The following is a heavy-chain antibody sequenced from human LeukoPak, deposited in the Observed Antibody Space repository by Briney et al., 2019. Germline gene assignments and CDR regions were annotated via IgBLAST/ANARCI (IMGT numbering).Heavy chain of an antibody. J-gene: IGHJ4*02. CDR3: ARGRLSTSGWYKGDY. CDR2: MNPKSANT. CDR1: GYTFTSYD. Sequence: ASVKVSCKASGYTFTSYDINWVRQATGQGLEWMGLMNPKSANTGYAQKFQGRVTMTSNTSINTAYMELSSLTSEDAAVYYCARGRLSTSGWYKGDYWGQGTLVTVSS. D-gene: IGHD6-19*01. V-gene: IGHV1-8*01.